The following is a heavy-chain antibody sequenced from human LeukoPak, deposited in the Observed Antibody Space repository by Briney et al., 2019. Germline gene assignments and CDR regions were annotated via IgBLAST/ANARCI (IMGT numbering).Heavy chain of an antibody. CDR3: ARLRVPAAMKDAFDI. Sequence: GGSLRLSCAASGFTFDDYAMHWVRQAPGKGLEWVSLISGDGGSTYYADSVKGRFTISRDNSKTSLYLQMNSLRTEDTALYYCARLRVPAAMKDAFDIWGQGTMVTVSS. CDR2: ISGDGGST. D-gene: IGHD2-2*01. J-gene: IGHJ3*02. CDR1: GFTFDDYA. V-gene: IGHV3-43*02.